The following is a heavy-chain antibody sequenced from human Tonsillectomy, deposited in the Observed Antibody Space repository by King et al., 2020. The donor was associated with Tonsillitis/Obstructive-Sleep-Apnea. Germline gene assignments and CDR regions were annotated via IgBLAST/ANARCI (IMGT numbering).Heavy chain of an antibody. Sequence: QLVQSGAEVKKPGASVKGFCKASGYTFTSYYILLVRQAPGQGLEWMGIINPSGVSTSYAQKFQGRVTMTRDTSTGTVYMELSSLRSEETAVYYCARDGSVATRPLDYWGQGTLVTVSS. CDR3: ARDGSVATRPLDY. CDR1: GYTFTSYY. J-gene: IGHJ4*02. CDR2: INPSGVST. V-gene: IGHV1-46*01. D-gene: IGHD6-6*01.